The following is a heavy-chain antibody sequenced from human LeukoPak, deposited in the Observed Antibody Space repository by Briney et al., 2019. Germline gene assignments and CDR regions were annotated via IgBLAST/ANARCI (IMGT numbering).Heavy chain of an antibody. Sequence: ASVKVSCKASGYTFTSYDINWVRQATGQGLEWMGWMNPNSGNTGYAQKFQGRVTMTRNTSISTAYMELSSLRSEDTAVYYCARTQREYYYDSSGAIDAFDIWGQGTMVTVSS. J-gene: IGHJ3*02. V-gene: IGHV1-8*01. CDR1: GYTFTSYD. CDR2: MNPNSGNT. CDR3: ARTQREYYYDSSGAIDAFDI. D-gene: IGHD3-22*01.